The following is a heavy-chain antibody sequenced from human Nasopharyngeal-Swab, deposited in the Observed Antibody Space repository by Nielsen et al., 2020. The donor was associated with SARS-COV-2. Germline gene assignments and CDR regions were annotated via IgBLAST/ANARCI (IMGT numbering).Heavy chain of an antibody. CDR2: ISGSGGST. Sequence: GGSLRLSCAASGFTFSSYAMSWVRQAPGKGLEWVSAISGSGGSTYYADSVKGRFTISRDNSKNTLYLQMNSLRAEDMAVYYCAKGGGYSYYYGMDVWGQGTTVTVSS. CDR3: AKGGGYSYYYGMDV. J-gene: IGHJ6*02. D-gene: IGHD5-18*01. V-gene: IGHV3-23*01. CDR1: GFTFSSYA.